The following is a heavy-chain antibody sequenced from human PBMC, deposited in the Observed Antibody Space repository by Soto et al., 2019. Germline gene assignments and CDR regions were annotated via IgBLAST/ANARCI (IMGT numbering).Heavy chain of an antibody. J-gene: IGHJ2*01. CDR3: TTTIVVETDMSRFFDL. D-gene: IGHD2-21*02. CDR2: MKSKSDGGTT. Sequence: GGSLRLSCAASSFPSSNAWMCWVRQAPGKGLAWVGRMKSKSDGGTTDYAAPVKGRFTISRDDSRNTLILQMNSLNTEDTAVYYCTTTIVVETDMSRFFDLWGRGTLVTVSS. CDR1: SFPSSNAW. V-gene: IGHV3-15*01.